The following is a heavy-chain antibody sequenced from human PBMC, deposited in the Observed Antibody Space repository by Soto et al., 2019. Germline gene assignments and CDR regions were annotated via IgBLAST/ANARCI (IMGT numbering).Heavy chain of an antibody. Sequence: PGESLKISCKGSGYSFTSYWIGWVRQMPGKGLEWMGIIYPGDSDTRYSPSFQGQVTISADKSISTAYLQGSSLKASGTAMFYCTTHPTHIVVVPAAMRESSYYYYYMDVWGKGTTVTVSS. CDR3: TTHPTHIVVVPAAMRESSYYYYYMDV. CDR2: IYPGDSDT. J-gene: IGHJ6*03. CDR1: GYSFTSYW. V-gene: IGHV5-51*01. D-gene: IGHD2-2*01.